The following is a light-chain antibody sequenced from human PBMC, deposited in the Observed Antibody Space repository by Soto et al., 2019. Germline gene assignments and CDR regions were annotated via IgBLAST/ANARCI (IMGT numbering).Light chain of an antibody. V-gene: IGKV1-5*03. Sequence: IQITQSPSTLSASGGDRINITCRASQSIIRWLAWYQQKPGKAPKVLIYKASTLDSGVPSRFSGSGSGTEFTLTTSRLQSEDFALYYCQHYNHWPTSGHGTMVAIK. CDR3: QHYNHWPT. J-gene: IGKJ1*01. CDR2: KAS. CDR1: QSIIRW.